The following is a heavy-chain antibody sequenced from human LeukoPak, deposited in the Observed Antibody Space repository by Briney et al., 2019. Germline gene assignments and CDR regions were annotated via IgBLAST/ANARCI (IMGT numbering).Heavy chain of an antibody. CDR2: IYYSGST. D-gene: IGHD5-12*01. J-gene: IGHJ3*02. V-gene: IGHV4-39*01. Sequence: KPSETLSLTCTFPGGSMSSGSSHWGWIRQPPGKGLEWIGTIYYSGSTYYNPSLKSRVTISADTSKNQFSLKLSSVTAADTAVYYCARPRGDRGYVDAFDIWGQGTMVTVFS. CDR1: GGSMSSGSSH. CDR3: ARPRGDRGYVDAFDI.